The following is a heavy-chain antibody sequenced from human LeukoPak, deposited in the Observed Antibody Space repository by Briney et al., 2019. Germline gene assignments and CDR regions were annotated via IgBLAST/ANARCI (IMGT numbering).Heavy chain of an antibody. Sequence: GASMKVSCKASGYTFTGYYMHWVRQAPGQGLEWMGWINPNSGGTNYAQKFQGRVTMTRDTSISTAYMELSRLRSDDTAVYYCARVCSSTSCYGTFDYWGQGTLVTVSS. D-gene: IGHD2-2*01. V-gene: IGHV1-2*02. J-gene: IGHJ4*02. CDR3: ARVCSSTSCYGTFDY. CDR1: GYTFTGYY. CDR2: INPNSGGT.